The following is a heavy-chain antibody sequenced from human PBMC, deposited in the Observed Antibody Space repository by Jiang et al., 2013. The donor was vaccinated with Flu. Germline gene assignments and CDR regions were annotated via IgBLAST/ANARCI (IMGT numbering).Heavy chain of an antibody. CDR3: ARLPGPIAAAWYDSGYY. CDR1: SFTSYW. J-gene: IGHJ4*02. Sequence: SFTSYWISWVRQMPGKGLEWMGRIDPSDSYTNYSPSFQGHVTISADKSISTAYLQWSSLKASDTAMYYCARLPGPIAAAWYDSGYYWGQGTLVTVSS. CDR2: IDPSDSYT. V-gene: IGHV5-10-1*01. D-gene: IGHD6-13*01.